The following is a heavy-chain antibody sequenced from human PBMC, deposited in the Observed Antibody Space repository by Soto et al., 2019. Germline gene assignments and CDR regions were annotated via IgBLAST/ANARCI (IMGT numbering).Heavy chain of an antibody. CDR1: GGSFSGYY. Sequence: SETLSLTCAVYGGSFSGYYWSWIRQPPGKGLEWIGEINHSGSTNYNPSLKSRVTISVDTSKNQSSLKLSSVTAADTAVYYCARGRYYGSEIDYWGQGTLVTI. V-gene: IGHV4-34*01. CDR2: INHSGST. J-gene: IGHJ4*02. CDR3: ARGRYYGSEIDY. D-gene: IGHD3-10*01.